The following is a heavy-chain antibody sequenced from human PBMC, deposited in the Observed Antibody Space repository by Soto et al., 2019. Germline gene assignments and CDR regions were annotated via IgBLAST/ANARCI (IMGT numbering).Heavy chain of an antibody. V-gene: IGHV4-59*01. CDR2: IYYSGST. Sequence: SETLSLTCTVSGGSISSYYWSWIPQPPGKGLEWIGYIYYSGSTNYNPSLKSRVTISVDTSKNQFSLKLSSVTAADTAVYYCARAYNWNYVDWFDPWGQGTLVTVFS. D-gene: IGHD1-7*01. CDR1: GGSISSYY. CDR3: ARAYNWNYVDWFDP. J-gene: IGHJ5*02.